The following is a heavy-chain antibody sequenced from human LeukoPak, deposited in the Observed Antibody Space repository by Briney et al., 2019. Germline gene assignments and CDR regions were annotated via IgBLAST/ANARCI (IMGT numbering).Heavy chain of an antibody. Sequence: GGSLRLSCAASGFTFSSYAMSWVRQAPGKGLEWVSAISGSGGSTYYADSVKGRFAISRDNSKNTLYVQMNSLRAEDTAVYYCAKDGGSGYYYFDYWGQGTLVTVSS. V-gene: IGHV3-23*01. CDR2: ISGSGGST. J-gene: IGHJ4*02. D-gene: IGHD3-22*01. CDR1: GFTFSSYA. CDR3: AKDGGSGYYYFDY.